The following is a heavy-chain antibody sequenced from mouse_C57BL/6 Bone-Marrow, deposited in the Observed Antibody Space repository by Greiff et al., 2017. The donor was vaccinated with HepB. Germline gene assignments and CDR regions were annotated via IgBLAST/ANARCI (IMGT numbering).Heavy chain of an antibody. CDR1: GFSLTSYG. J-gene: IGHJ4*01. D-gene: IGHD3-2*02. Sequence: VKLVESGPGLVAPSQRLSITCTVSGFSLTSYGVHWVRQPPGKGLEWLVVIWSDGSTTYNSALKSRLSISKDNSKSQVFLKMNSLQTDDTAMYYCARDSSGYRYAMDYWGQGTSVTVSS. V-gene: IGHV2-6*03. CDR3: ARDSSGYRYAMDY. CDR2: IWSDGST.